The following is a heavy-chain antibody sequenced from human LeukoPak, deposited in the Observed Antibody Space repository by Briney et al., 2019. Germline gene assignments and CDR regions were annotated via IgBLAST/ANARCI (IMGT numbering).Heavy chain of an antibody. J-gene: IGHJ4*02. Sequence: EXLSLTXXXSGGSISSYYWSWIRQPAGKGLEWIGRIYTSGSTNYNPSLKGRVTMSVDTSKNQFSLKLSSVTAADTAVYYCARDHSSGWYGGTFDYWGQGTLVTVSS. CDR2: IYTSGST. CDR1: GGSISSYY. D-gene: IGHD6-19*01. CDR3: ARDHSSGWYGGTFDY. V-gene: IGHV4-4*07.